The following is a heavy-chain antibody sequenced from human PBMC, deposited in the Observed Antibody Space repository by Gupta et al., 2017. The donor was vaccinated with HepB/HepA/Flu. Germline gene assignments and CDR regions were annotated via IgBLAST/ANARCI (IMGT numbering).Heavy chain of an antibody. CDR2: INWNGGTT. CDR3: ARDGVGGSFDY. Sequence: EVQLVESGGGVVRPGGSLRLSCEASGFTFDDYDMSWVRQAPGKGLEWVSSINWNGGTTGYVDSVKGRFTISRDNAKNSLYLQMNSLRAEDTALYYCARDGVGGSFDYWGQGTLVTVSS. J-gene: IGHJ4*02. D-gene: IGHD2-15*01. CDR1: GFTFDDYD. V-gene: IGHV3-20*04.